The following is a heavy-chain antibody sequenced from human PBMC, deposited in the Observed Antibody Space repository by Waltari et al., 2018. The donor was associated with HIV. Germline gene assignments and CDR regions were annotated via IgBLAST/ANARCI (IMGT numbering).Heavy chain of an antibody. D-gene: IGHD5-18*01. J-gene: IGHJ4*02. CDR1: GGSLSSSSYY. Sequence: QLQLQESGPGLVKPSETLSLTCTVSGGSLSSSSYYWGWIRQPPGKGLEWIGSIYYSGSTYYNPSLKSRVTISVDTSKNQFSLKLSSVTAADTAVYYCARHGTRDTAMVHYWGQGTLVTVSS. V-gene: IGHV4-39*01. CDR3: ARHGTRDTAMVHY. CDR2: IYYSGST.